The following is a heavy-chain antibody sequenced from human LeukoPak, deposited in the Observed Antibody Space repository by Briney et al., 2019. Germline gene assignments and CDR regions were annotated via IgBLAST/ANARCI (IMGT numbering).Heavy chain of an antibody. CDR3: ARGLTMVRGSLGFDP. CDR2: IYTSGST. CDR1: GGSISSYY. V-gene: IGHV4-4*07. J-gene: IGHJ5*02. Sequence: SETLSLTCTVSGGSISSYYWSWIRQPAGKGLEWIGRIYTSGSTNHNPSLKSRVTMSVDTSKNQFSLKLSSVTAADTAVYYCARGLTMVRGSLGFDPWGQGTLVTVSS. D-gene: IGHD3-10*01.